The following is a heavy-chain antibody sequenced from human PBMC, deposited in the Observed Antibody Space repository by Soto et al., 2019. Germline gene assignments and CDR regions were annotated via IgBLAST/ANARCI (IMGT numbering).Heavy chain of an antibody. CDR2: LSGSGGST. J-gene: IGHJ3*02. CDR3: AKPTLTYYYDSSGYYLDAFDI. CDR1: GFTFSSYA. V-gene: IGHV3-23*01. D-gene: IGHD3-22*01. Sequence: HPGGSLRLSCAASGFTFSSYAMSWVRQAPGQGLEWVSALSGSGGSTYYAASVKGRFTISRDNSKNTLYLQMNSLRAEDTAVYYCAKPTLTYYYDSSGYYLDAFDIWGQGTMVTVSS.